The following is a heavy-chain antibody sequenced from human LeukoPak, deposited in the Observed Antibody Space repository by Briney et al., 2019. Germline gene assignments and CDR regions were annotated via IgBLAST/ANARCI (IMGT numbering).Heavy chain of an antibody. J-gene: IGHJ4*02. V-gene: IGHV3-74*01. CDR3: AKDHLPGIVVADRDY. CDR2: INSDGINT. Sequence: GGYLRLSCAASGFTFSNYWMHWVRQAPGKGLVWVSRINSDGINTSYADSVKGRFTISRDNAKNTLNLQMNSLRAEDTAVYYCAKDHLPGIVVADRDYWGQGTLVTVSS. CDR1: GFTFSNYW. D-gene: IGHD6-19*01.